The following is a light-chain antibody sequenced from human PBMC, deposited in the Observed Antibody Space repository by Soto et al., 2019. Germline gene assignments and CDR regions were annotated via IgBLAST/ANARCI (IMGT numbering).Light chain of an antibody. CDR3: QYYGSSPLYT. V-gene: IGKV3-20*01. CDR2: AAF. CDR1: QTINRSF. Sequence: EIVLTQSPGTLSLSPGERASLSCRASQTINRSFLAWYQQIPGQAPRLLISAAFNRATGIPDRFSGSGSGTDFTLTISRLEPEDFEVYYCQYYGSSPLYTFGQGTKVDIK. J-gene: IGKJ2*01.